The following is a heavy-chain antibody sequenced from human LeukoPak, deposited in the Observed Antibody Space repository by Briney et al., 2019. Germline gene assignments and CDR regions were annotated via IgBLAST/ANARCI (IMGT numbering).Heavy chain of an antibody. Sequence: SETLSLTWTVATDSISSSSYYWGWIRQPPGKGLEWIGRIYYRGSTYYNPSLKSRVTISVDTSKNQFSLKLTSVTAADTACYYCARHRRNSNYLTTVTTIDYWGRGALVTVS. CDR3: ARHRRNSNYLTTVTTIDY. CDR1: TDSISSSSYY. CDR2: IYYRGST. D-gene: IGHD4-11*01. J-gene: IGHJ4*02. V-gene: IGHV4-39*01.